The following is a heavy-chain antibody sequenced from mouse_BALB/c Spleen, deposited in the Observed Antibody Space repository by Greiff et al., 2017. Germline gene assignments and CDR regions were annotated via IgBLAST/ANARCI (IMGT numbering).Heavy chain of an antibody. CDR2: INPSTGYT. CDR3: ARAFHWFDY. V-gene: IGHV1-4*01. CDR1: GYTFTSYL. J-gene: IGHJ3*01. Sequence: QVQLQQSGAELAKPGASVKMSCKASGYTFTSYLMHWVKQRPGQGLEWIGYINPSTGYTEYNQKFKDKATLTADKSSSTAYMQLSSLTSEDSAVYYCARAFHWFDYWGQGTLVTVSA.